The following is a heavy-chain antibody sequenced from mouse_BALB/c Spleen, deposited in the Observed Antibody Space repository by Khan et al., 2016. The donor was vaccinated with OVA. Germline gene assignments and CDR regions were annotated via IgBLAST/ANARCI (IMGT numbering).Heavy chain of an antibody. V-gene: IGHV14-1*02. J-gene: IGHJ4*01. Sequence: VQLQQSGAELVRPGALVKLSCKASGFNLKDYYMHWVKQRPEQGLEWIGWIDPENGNTIYDPKFQDKASMTADTSSNTAFLQLSSLTSEDTAVYYCARRDYEAMDYWGQGTSGTVSA. CDR2: IDPENGNT. CDR3: ARRDYEAMDY. D-gene: IGHD2-4*01. CDR1: GFNLKDYY.